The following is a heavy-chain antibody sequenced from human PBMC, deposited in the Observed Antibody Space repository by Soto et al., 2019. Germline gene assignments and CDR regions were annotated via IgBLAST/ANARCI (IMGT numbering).Heavy chain of an antibody. Sequence: QGQLVESGGGVVQPGSSLRLSCTSSGFTFSRYGMNWVRQAPGKGLEWVAVISYDGSTTNYAASAKGRSTVSRDNSKNTVFLQMNSLRLEDTAVYYCAKDKQQVALSPLFDPWGQGTLVAVSS. CDR3: AKDKQQVALSPLFDP. CDR1: GFTFSRYG. V-gene: IGHV3-33*03. J-gene: IGHJ5*02. CDR2: ISYDGSTT. D-gene: IGHD6-13*01.